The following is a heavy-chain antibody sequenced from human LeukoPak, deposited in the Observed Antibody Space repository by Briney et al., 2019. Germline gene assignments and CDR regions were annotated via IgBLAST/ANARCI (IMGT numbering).Heavy chain of an antibody. J-gene: IGHJ4*02. CDR3: ARDSSGSHYDY. D-gene: IGHD3-22*01. CDR2: IYTSGST. CDR1: GDSISGYY. Sequence: PSETLSLTRTVSGDSISGYYWSWIRQPAGKGLEWIGRIYTSGSTNYNPSLKSRVTMSVDTSKNQFSLKVSSVTAADTAVYYCARDSSGSHYDYWGQGTLVTVSS. V-gene: IGHV4-4*07.